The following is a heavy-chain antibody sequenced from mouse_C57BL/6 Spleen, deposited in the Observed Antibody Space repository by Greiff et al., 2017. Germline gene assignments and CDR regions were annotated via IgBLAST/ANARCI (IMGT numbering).Heavy chain of an antibody. J-gene: IGHJ1*03. CDR1: GFSLSTSGMG. CDR2: IYWDDDK. CDR3: ARRGPYYGSSPWYFDV. V-gene: IGHV8-12*01. D-gene: IGHD1-1*01. Sequence: QVQLKESGPGILQSSQTLSLTCSFSGFSLSTSGMGVSWIRQPSGKGLEWLAHIYWDDDKRYNPSLKSRLTISKDTSRNQVFLKITSVDTADTDTYYCARRGPYYGSSPWYFDVWGTGTTVTVSS.